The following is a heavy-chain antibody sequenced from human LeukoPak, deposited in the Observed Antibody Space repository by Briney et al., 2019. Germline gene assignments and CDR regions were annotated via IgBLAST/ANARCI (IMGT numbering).Heavy chain of an antibody. Sequence: SETLSLTCAVYGGSFSSYFWSWIRQPPGKGLEWIGYIYSTGSTNYNPSLRGRVTISVDTSKNQFSLKLRSVTAADTAVYYCARREAQPIWGQGTMVTVSS. CDR2: IYSTGST. V-gene: IGHV4-59*08. CDR3: ARREAQPI. D-gene: IGHD2-2*01. CDR1: GGSFSSYF. J-gene: IGHJ3*02.